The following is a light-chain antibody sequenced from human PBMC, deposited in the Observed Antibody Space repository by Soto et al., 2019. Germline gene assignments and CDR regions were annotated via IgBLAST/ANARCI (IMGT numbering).Light chain of an antibody. CDR2: GAS. V-gene: IGKV3-20*01. Sequence: EIVLTQSPGTLSLSPGERANLSCRASQSVSSSYFAWYQQRFGQAPRLLIYGASSRATGIPDRFSGSGSGTDFTLTISRLEPEDFAVYYCQQYGSSSWTFGQGTKVEIK. CDR1: QSVSSSY. J-gene: IGKJ1*01. CDR3: QQYGSSSWT.